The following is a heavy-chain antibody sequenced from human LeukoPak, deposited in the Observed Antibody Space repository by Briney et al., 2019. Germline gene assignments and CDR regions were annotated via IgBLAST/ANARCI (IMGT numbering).Heavy chain of an antibody. CDR1: GYTFTGYY. J-gene: IGHJ4*02. Sequence: ASVKVSCKASGYTFTGYYMHWVRQAPGQGLEWMGWINPNSGGTNYAQKFRDRVTMTRDTSISTAYMELSGLRSDDTAVYYCAIPLVDGGFYWGQGTLVTVSS. CDR3: AIPLVDGGFY. CDR2: INPNSGGT. D-gene: IGHD3-10*01. V-gene: IGHV1-2*02.